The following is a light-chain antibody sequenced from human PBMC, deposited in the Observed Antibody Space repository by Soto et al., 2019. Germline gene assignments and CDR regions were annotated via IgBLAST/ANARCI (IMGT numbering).Light chain of an antibody. V-gene: IGKV1-9*01. CDR1: QGVSSY. CDR2: AAS. J-gene: IGKJ4*01. Sequence: DIQLTQSPSFLSASVGDRVTITCRASQGVSSYLAWYQQKPGKAPNLLIYAASTLQNGVQSRFSGSGSGTEFTLTISSLQPEDFATYYCQQLIAYPLTFGGGTKVEIK. CDR3: QQLIAYPLT.